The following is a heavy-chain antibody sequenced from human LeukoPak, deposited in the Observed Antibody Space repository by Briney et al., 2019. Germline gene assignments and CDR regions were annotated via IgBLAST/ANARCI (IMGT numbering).Heavy chain of an antibody. Sequence: PSETLSLTCSVSGVSISSGGFYWSWVRQLPGKGLVWIGYIYYTGTTYYNPSLRTRVIISVDTSKNQFSLKVNSVTASDTAVYYCSTSDDSSGYLTSFDPWGQGTLVTVSS. J-gene: IGHJ5*02. V-gene: IGHV4-31*03. CDR2: IYYTGTT. CDR3: STSDDSSGYLTSFDP. CDR1: GVSISSGGFY. D-gene: IGHD3-22*01.